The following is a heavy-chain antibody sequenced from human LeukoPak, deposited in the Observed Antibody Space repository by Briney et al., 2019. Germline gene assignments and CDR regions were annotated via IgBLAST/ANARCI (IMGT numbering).Heavy chain of an antibody. Sequence: SETLSLTCTVSGGSISSGDYYWSWIRQPPGKGLEWIGYIYYSGSTYYNPSLKSRVTISVDTSKNQFSLKLSSVTAADTAVYYCARGSYGDDYGGHYFDYWGQGTLVTVSS. CDR2: IYYSGST. CDR3: ARGSYGDDYGGHYFDY. D-gene: IGHD4-23*01. J-gene: IGHJ4*02. CDR1: GGSISSGDYY. V-gene: IGHV4-30-4*01.